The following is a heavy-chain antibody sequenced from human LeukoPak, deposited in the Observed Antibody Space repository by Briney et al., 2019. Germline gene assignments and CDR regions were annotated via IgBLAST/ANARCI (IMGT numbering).Heavy chain of an antibody. D-gene: IGHD3-16*01. J-gene: IGHJ4*01. CDR1: GYTLTDYY. Sequence: ASVKVSCKASGYTLTDYYLHWVRQAPGQGLKWMGWINLNSGATHYAQSFQARVTMTRDTSIASSYMELTGLESDDTAVYYCARGRRILGGPENAGDFFDFWGQGSLVTVSS. V-gene: IGHV1-2*02. CDR3: ARGRRILGGPENAGDFFDF. CDR2: INLNSGAT.